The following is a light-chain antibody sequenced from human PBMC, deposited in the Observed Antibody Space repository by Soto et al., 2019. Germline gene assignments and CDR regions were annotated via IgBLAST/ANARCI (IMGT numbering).Light chain of an antibody. CDR3: QQSNNWPYT. CDR2: GAS. CDR1: QSVRDN. J-gene: IGKJ2*01. Sequence: EIVMTHSPATLSVSPGERATLSCRASQSVRDNLAWYQQPGQAPRLLIYGASTRATGIPARFSGSGSGTEFTLTINSLQSEDSALYICQQSNNWPYTFGQGTKLEIK. V-gene: IGKV3-15*01.